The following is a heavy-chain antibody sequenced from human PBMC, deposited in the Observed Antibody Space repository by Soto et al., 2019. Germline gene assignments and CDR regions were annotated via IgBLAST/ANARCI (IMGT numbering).Heavy chain of an antibody. CDR2: LNAGNDYT. J-gene: IGHJ4*02. D-gene: IGHD5-12*01. CDR3: ARAMGYSAACDY. V-gene: IGHV1-3*01. CDR1: GYTFTSYG. Sequence: QVQLVQSGAEVKKPGASVNVSCKASGYTFTSYGIHWVRQAPGQRLEWMGWLNAGNDYTKYSQNFQGRVTITRDTSASTAYIELSSLRSEDTAVYYCARAMGYSAACDYWGQGTLVTVSS.